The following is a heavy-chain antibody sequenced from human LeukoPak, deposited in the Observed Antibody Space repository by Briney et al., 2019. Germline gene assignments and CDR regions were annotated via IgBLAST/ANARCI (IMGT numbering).Heavy chain of an antibody. J-gene: IGHJ3*02. V-gene: IGHV4-61*02. CDR3: ARVSDYVWGSYRSDI. CDR1: GGSMSSGSYY. D-gene: IGHD3-16*02. Sequence: SEALALTCTVSGGSMSSGSYYWSWIRQPAGKGLEWIGRIYTSGSTNYNPSLKSRVTISVDTSKNQFSLKLSSVTAADTAVYYCARVSDYVWGSYRSDIWGQGTMVTVSS. CDR2: IYTSGST.